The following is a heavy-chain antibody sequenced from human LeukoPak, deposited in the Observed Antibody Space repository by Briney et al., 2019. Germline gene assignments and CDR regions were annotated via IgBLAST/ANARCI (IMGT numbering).Heavy chain of an antibody. J-gene: IGHJ4*02. CDR3: ARLETTPYYFDY. V-gene: IGHV3-21*01. Sequence: GGSLRLSCAASGFTFSSYSMNWVRQAPGKGLKWVSSISSSSSYIYYADSVEGRLTITRDNSKNSLYLQMNSLRAEDTAVYYCARLETTPYYFDYWGQGTLVTVSS. D-gene: IGHD1-1*01. CDR1: GFTFSSYS. CDR2: ISSSSSYI.